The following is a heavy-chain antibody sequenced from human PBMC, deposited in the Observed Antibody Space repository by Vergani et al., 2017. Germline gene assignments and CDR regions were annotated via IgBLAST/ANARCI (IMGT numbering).Heavy chain of an antibody. D-gene: IGHD4-23*01. CDR1: GFNFGEYG. CDR3: AVEIYDYGGSRDFDY. Sequence: EVQLVESGGDLVQPGRSLRLSCATSGFNFGEYGVSWVRQAPGKGLEWIGFIRSKTYGATTEYAASVRGRFTISRDDSKGIAYLQISSLKKEDTAVYRCAVEIYDYGGSRDFDYWGQGTLVVVSS. V-gene: IGHV3-49*04. J-gene: IGHJ4*02. CDR2: IRSKTYGATT.